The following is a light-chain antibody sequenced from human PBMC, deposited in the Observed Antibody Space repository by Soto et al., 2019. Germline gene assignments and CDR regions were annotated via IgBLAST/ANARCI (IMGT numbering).Light chain of an antibody. J-gene: IGKJ1*01. CDR3: HQYSRYPRT. Sequence: QMTQSPSTLSASEGDRVTITCWASQSVGSWLAWHQQKPGGAPKVLVYKASNLQDGVPSRFSGSGSGTQFSLTISSLQPDDLATYFCHQYSRYPRTFGQGTKFELK. CDR1: QSVGSW. CDR2: KAS. V-gene: IGKV1-5*03.